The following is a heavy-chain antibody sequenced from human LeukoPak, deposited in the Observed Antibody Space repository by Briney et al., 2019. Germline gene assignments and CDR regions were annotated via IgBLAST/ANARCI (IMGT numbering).Heavy chain of an antibody. Sequence: SETLSLTCTVAGGSISSYYWSWIRQPPGKGLEWLGYIYYSGSTNYNPSLKSRVTISVDTSKNQFSLKLSSVTAADTAVYYCARSYYDSSDYYFTSWGQGILVTVSS. CDR1: GGSISSYY. J-gene: IGHJ4*02. D-gene: IGHD3-22*01. CDR3: ARSYYDSSDYYFTS. CDR2: IYYSGST. V-gene: IGHV4-59*01.